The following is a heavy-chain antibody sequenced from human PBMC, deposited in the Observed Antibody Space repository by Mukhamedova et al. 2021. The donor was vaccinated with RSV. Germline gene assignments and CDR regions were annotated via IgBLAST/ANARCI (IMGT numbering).Heavy chain of an antibody. CDR3: SRDLMVRGVIITHHYYYY. V-gene: IGHV1-69*01. Sequence: RQAPGQGLEWMGGIIPIFGTANYAQKFQGRVTITADESTSTAYMELSSLRSEDTAVYYCSRDLMVRGVIITHHYYYY. D-gene: IGHD3-10*01. CDR2: IIPIFGTA. J-gene: IGHJ6*01.